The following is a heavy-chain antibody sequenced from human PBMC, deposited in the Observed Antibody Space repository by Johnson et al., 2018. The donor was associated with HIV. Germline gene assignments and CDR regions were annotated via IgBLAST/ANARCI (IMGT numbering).Heavy chain of an antibody. CDR3: ARDVGSYYVWHAFDI. CDR2: ISYDGSNK. V-gene: IGHV3-30*04. CDR1: GFTFSSYA. Sequence: QVQLVESGGGVVQPGRSLRLSCAASGFTFSSYAMHWVRQAPGKGLEWVAVISYDGSNKYYADSVKGRFPISRDNSKNTPYLQMNSLRAEDTAVYYCARDVGSYYVWHAFDIWGQGTMVTVSS. J-gene: IGHJ3*02. D-gene: IGHD1-26*01.